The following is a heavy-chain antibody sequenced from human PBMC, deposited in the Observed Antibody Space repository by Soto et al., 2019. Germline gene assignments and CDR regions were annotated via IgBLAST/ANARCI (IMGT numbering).Heavy chain of an antibody. D-gene: IGHD1-1*01. CDR1: GFTFSSYA. Sequence: HLGGSLRLSCAASGFTFSSYAMSWVRQAPGKGLEWVSAISGSGGSTYYADSVKGRFTISRDNSKNTLYLQMNSLRAEDTAVYYCSKVMYPGTTHFDYWGQGTLVTVSS. J-gene: IGHJ4*02. CDR2: ISGSGGST. CDR3: SKVMYPGTTHFDY. V-gene: IGHV3-23*01.